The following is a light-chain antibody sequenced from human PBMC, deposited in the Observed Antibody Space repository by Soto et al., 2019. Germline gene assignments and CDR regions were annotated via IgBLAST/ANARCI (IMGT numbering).Light chain of an antibody. Sequence: DIQITQSPSTLSSCLLDIVTITCRASQSISSWLAWYQQKPGKAPKLLIYAASSLEGGVPSRFAGSGSGTEFTLTISSLQPDDSAIYYCQQYNSYPWTFGQGTKVDIK. CDR3: QQYNSYPWT. CDR2: AAS. V-gene: IGKV1-5*03. J-gene: IGKJ1*01. CDR1: QSISSW.